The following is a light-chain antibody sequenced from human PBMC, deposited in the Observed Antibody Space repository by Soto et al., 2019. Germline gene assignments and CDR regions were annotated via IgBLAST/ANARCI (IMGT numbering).Light chain of an antibody. Sequence: QYALTQSPSVSGAPGQRVSISCTGTSSNIGAGFDVHWYQQLPATAPKLLIYGNNNRPSGVPDRFSGSKSGTSASLAITGLQAEDEADYYYQSYDTSLSGGSVFGTGTKLTVL. CDR3: QSYDTSLSGGSV. CDR2: GNN. CDR1: SSNIGAGFD. V-gene: IGLV1-40*01. J-gene: IGLJ1*01.